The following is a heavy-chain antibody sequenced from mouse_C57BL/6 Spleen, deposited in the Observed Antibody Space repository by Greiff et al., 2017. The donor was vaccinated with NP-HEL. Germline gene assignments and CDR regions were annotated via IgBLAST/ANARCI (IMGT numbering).Heavy chain of an antibody. D-gene: IGHD2-3*01. CDR1: GFTFSSYA. Sequence: EVKVVESGGGLVKPGGSLKLSCAASGFTFSSYAMSWVRQTPEKRLEWVATISDGGSYTYYPDNVKGRFTISRDNAKNNLYLQMSHLKSEDTAMYYCARENDGYYPDWGQGTLVTVSA. CDR3: ARENDGYYPD. CDR2: ISDGGSYT. V-gene: IGHV5-4*01. J-gene: IGHJ3*01.